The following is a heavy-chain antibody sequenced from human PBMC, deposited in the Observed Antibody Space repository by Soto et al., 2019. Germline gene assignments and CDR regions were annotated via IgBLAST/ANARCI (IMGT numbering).Heavy chain of an antibody. Sequence: QIQLVQSEGEVKKPGASVKVSCKTSGYTFTNYGVTWVRQAPGQGLEWMGWLNTYNGNTKYAQRFQGRVTMTPDTSASTAYVELRSLRSDDTAVYYCARAQTPTDSDFWGQGTLVTVSS. CDR2: LNTYNGNT. CDR3: ARAQTPTDSDF. V-gene: IGHV1-18*01. CDR1: GYTFTNYG. J-gene: IGHJ4*02. D-gene: IGHD4-4*01.